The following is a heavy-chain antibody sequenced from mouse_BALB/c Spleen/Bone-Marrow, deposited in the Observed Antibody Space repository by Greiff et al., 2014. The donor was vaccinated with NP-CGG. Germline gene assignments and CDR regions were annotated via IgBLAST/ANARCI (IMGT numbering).Heavy chain of an antibody. CDR3: ARDSKYPLAMDY. CDR2: IYPGDGDT. J-gene: IGHJ4*01. V-gene: IGHV1-87*01. D-gene: IGHD2-5*01. CDR1: GYNFNNYW. Sequence: VQLQQSGAELARPGASVKLSCKASGYNFNNYWMQWIKQRPGQGLEWIGAIYPGDGDTRYTQKFKGKATLTADKSSSTAYMRLSILTSEDSAVYYCARDSKYPLAMDYWGQGTSVTVSS.